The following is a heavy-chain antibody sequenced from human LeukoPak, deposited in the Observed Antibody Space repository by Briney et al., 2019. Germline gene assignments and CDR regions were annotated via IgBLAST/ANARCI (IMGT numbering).Heavy chain of an antibody. V-gene: IGHV3-23*01. D-gene: IGHD3-3*02. CDR3: ATWGHFWSGYYLFDY. J-gene: IGHJ4*02. CDR2: ISGSGGST. Sequence: GGALRLSCAASGFTFSSYAMSWVRQAPGKGLEWVSAISGSGGSTYYADSVKGRFTISRDNSKNTLYLQTNSLRAEDTAVYYCATWGHFWSGYYLFDYWGQGTLVTVSS. CDR1: GFTFSSYA.